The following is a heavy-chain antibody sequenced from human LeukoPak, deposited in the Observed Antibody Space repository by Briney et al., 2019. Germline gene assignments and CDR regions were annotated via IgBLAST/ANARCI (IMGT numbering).Heavy chain of an antibody. J-gene: IGHJ4*02. D-gene: IGHD5-12*01. CDR3: AREGYSGYDPKNYFDY. CDR1: GYSISSGYY. CDR2: IYHSGST. Sequence: SETLSLTCAVSGYSISSGYYWGWIRQPPGKGLAWIGSIYHSGSTYYNPSLKSRVTISVDTSKNQFSLKLSSVTTADTAVYYCAREGYSGYDPKNYFDYWGQGTLVTVSS. V-gene: IGHV4-38-2*02.